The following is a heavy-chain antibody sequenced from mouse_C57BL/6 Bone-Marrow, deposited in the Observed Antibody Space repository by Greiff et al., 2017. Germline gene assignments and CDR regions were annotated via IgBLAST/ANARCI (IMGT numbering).Heavy chain of an antibody. CDR1: GFSLTSYG. CDR3: ASNWEGYFDV. D-gene: IGHD4-1*01. CDR2: IWSGGST. J-gene: IGHJ1*03. Sequence: VQLQQSGPGLVQPSQCLSITCTASGFSLTSYGVHWVRHSPGKGLEWLGVIWSGGSTDYNAAFMSRLSTTKDNSKSQVFFKMNSLQAYDTAIYYCASNWEGYFDVWGTGTTVTVSA. V-gene: IGHV2-5*01.